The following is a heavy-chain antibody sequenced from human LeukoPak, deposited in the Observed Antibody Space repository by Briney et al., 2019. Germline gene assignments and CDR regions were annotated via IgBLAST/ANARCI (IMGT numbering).Heavy chain of an antibody. D-gene: IGHD1-1*01. CDR1: GFTFSGSA. CDR3: IADTTTDY. Sequence: GGSLKLSCAASGFTFSGSAMHWVRQACGKGLEWVGRIRSKANSYATAYAASVKGRFTISRDDSKNTAYLQMNSLKTEDTAVYYCIADTTTDYWGQGTLVTVSS. V-gene: IGHV3-73*01. CDR2: IRSKANSYAT. J-gene: IGHJ4*02.